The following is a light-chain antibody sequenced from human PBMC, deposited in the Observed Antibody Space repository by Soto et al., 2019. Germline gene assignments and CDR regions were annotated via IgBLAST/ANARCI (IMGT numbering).Light chain of an antibody. CDR3: QQYNNWPGWT. V-gene: IGKV3-15*01. CDR1: QSVSSH. J-gene: IGKJ1*01. CDR2: GAS. Sequence: EIVVTQSPATLSVSPGERATLSCRTSQSVSSHVAWYQQKPGQAPRLLIHGASTRATAIPARFSGSGSGTEFTLTISSLQSEDLAVYHCQQYNNWPGWTFGQGTKVDIK.